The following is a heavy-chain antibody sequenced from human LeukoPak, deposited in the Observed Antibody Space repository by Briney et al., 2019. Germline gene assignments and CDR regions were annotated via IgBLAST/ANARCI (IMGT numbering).Heavy chain of an antibody. CDR1: AFTFSNAW. Sequence: GGSLRLSYAASAFTFSNAWMSWVRQAPGKGLEWVGRIKSKTDGGTTDYAAPVKGRFTISRDDSKNTLYLQMNSLKTEDTAVYYCTTDGYCSGGSCPDYWGQGTLVTVSS. D-gene: IGHD2-15*01. V-gene: IGHV3-15*01. CDR2: IKSKTDGGTT. J-gene: IGHJ4*02. CDR3: TTDGYCSGGSCPDY.